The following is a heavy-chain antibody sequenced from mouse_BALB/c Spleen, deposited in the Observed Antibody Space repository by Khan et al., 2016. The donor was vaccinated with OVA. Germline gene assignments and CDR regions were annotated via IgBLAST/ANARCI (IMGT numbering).Heavy chain of an antibody. CDR2: IRNKANIYTT. CDR1: GLTFTDYY. CDR3: ASDNPYAMDY. Sequence: EVELVESGGGLVQPGGSLRLSCATSGLTFTDYYISWVRQPPGKALEWLGFIRNKANIYTTEYSASVKGRFTISRDNYQSILYLQMNTLRAEDSATCSCASDNPYAMDYWGQGTSVTVSS. V-gene: IGHV7-3*02. J-gene: IGHJ4*01.